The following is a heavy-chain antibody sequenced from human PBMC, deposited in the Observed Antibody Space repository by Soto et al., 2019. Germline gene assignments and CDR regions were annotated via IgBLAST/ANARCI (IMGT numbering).Heavy chain of an antibody. D-gene: IGHD6-19*01. Sequence: QLQLQESGPGLVKPSETLSLTCTVSVGSINDSTYYWGWVRQPPGRDLEWIANIHYSGNAYYNPSLKRRFTISKDTSKNQFSLKLSSVTAADTAVYYCARRVAAPGWFDPWGQGTLVTVSS. CDR3: ARRVAAPGWFDP. V-gene: IGHV4-39*01. J-gene: IGHJ5*02. CDR2: IHYSGNA. CDR1: VGSINDSTYY.